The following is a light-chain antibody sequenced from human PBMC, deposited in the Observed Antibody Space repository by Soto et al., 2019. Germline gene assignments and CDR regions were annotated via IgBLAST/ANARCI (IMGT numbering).Light chain of an antibody. Sequence: DIQMTQSPSTLSASVGDRVTITCRASQSLNNYLAWYQQKPGKAPKLLIYDASTLERGVPSGFSGTGSGTEFTLTISSLQPDDFVTYYCQQYHRSSITFGQGTRLEIK. CDR3: QQYHRSSIT. CDR2: DAS. V-gene: IGKV1-5*01. CDR1: QSLNNY. J-gene: IGKJ5*01.